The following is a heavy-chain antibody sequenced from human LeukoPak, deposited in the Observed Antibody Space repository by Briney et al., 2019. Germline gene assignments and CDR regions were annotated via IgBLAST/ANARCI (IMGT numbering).Heavy chain of an antibody. D-gene: IGHD3-10*01. V-gene: IGHV4-4*02. J-gene: IGHJ4*02. CDR3: ARGDSMVRGVITPDLYPPDY. CDR1: GGSISSSNW. Sequence: PSETLSLTCAVSGGSISSSNWWSWVRQPPGKGLEWIGEIYHSGSTNYNPSLKSRVTISVDKSKNQFSLKLSSVTAADTAVYYCARGDSMVRGVITPDLYPPDYWGQGTLVTVSS. CDR2: IYHSGST.